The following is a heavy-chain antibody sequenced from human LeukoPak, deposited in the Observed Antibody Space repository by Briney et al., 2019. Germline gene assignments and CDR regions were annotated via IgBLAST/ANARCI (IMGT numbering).Heavy chain of an antibody. V-gene: IGHV3-7*05. CDR2: IKDDGSDK. CDR3: ATWDNAWEFAY. Sequence: GGSLRLSCAASGFTFSESWMTWVRQAPGKGLEWVADIKDDGSDKCYVDSVTGRFTISRDNTNNSLFLQMTSLTAEDTAVYYCATWDNAWEFAYWGQGTLVSVSS. CDR1: GFTFSESW. D-gene: IGHD1-26*01. J-gene: IGHJ4*02.